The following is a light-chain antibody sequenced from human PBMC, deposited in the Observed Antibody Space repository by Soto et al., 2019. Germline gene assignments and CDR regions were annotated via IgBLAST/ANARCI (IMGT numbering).Light chain of an antibody. CDR1: ALPKKY. CDR3: SSTDSSGDPVVV. Sequence: SYELTQPPSVSVSPGQTARITCSGDALPKKYAYWYKQKSGQAPVLVIYEDTKRLSGIPDRFSGSSSGSMATLIISGAQVEDEADYYCSSTDSSGDPVVVFGGGTKLTVL. V-gene: IGLV3-10*01. J-gene: IGLJ2*01. CDR2: EDT.